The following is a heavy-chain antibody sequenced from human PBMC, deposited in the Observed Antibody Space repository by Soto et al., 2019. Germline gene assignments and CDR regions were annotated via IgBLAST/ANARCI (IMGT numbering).Heavy chain of an antibody. V-gene: IGHV1-18*04. D-gene: IGHD2-21*02. CDR1: GYTSTSYV. CDR2: ISAYNGNT. Sequence: AAVKVSCKASGYTSTSYVISWVRQAPAQGLEWMGWISAYNGNTNYAQKLQDRVTMTTETSTSTAYMALRSLRSDDTAVYYCARDLGPNCGGDSYSLHYYYGMDAWGQGTTVTVCS. CDR3: ARDLGPNCGGDSYSLHYYYGMDA. J-gene: IGHJ6*02.